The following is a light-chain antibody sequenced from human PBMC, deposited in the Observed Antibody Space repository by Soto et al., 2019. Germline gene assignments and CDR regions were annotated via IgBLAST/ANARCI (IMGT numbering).Light chain of an antibody. CDR2: AAS. CDR1: QSINFY. J-gene: IGKJ4*01. V-gene: IGKV1-39*01. Sequence: DIKMTQSASSLSASIGDRVTITCRANQSINFYLNWYQQKPGKAPKLLIFAASSLQSGVPSRFSGSGLLTDFTLSITSLQPEDFATYYCQQSYSTPLTFGGGTNVDIK. CDR3: QQSYSTPLT.